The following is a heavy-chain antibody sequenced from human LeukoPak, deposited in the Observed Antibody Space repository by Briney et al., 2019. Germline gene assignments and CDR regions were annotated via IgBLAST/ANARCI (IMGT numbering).Heavy chain of an antibody. V-gene: IGHV4-61*08. D-gene: IGHD3-10*01. CDR1: GASVSSGGYY. Sequence: SETLSLTCTVSGASVSSGGYYWSWIRQPPGKGLEWIGYIYASGSTNYNPSLKCRVTISVDTSKYQFSLKVSSVTAADTAVYYCARRGGSGRSFDYWGQGTLGTVSS. CDR3: ARRGGSGRSFDY. J-gene: IGHJ4*02. CDR2: IYASGST.